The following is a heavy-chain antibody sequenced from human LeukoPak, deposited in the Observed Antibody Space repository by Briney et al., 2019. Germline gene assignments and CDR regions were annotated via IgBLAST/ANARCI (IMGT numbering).Heavy chain of an antibody. CDR1: GGSFSGYY. V-gene: IGHV4-34*01. D-gene: IGHD2-2*02. CDR3: ARGIYPYYFDY. CDR2: INHSGST. Sequence: PSETLSLTCAVYGGSFSGYYWSWIRQPPGKGLEWIGEINHSGSTNYNPSLKSRVTISVDTSKNQFSLKLSSVTAADTAVYYCARGIYPYYFDYWGQGTLVTVSS. J-gene: IGHJ4*02.